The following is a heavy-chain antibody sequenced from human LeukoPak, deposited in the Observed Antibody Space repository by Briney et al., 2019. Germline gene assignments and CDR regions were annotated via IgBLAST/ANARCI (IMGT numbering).Heavy chain of an antibody. J-gene: IGHJ4*02. V-gene: IGHV4-38-2*02. CDR3: ARWSQNDYFDY. CDR2: IYHSGST. CDR1: GYSISSGYY. D-gene: IGHD2/OR15-2a*01. Sequence: SETLSLTCTVSGYSISSGYYWGWIRQPPGKGLEWIGSIYHSGSTYYNLSLKSRVTISVDTSKNQFSLKLSSVTAADTAVYYCARWSQNDYFDYWGQGTLVTVSS.